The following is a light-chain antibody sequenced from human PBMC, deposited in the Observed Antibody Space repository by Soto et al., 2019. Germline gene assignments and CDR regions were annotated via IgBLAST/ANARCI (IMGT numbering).Light chain of an antibody. V-gene: IGKV3-15*01. Sequence: ETVMTQSPATLSLSPGERASLSCRASQTVSSNLAWYQQKPGQAPRLLIHGASTRATGVPARFSGSGSGTEFTLTISSLQSEDFAVYYCQQYNNWPPYTFGQGTKVDI. CDR2: GAS. J-gene: IGKJ2*01. CDR3: QQYNNWPPYT. CDR1: QTVSSN.